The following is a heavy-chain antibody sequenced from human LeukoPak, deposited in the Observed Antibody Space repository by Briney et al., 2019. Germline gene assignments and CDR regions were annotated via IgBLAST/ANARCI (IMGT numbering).Heavy chain of an antibody. CDR1: GYTFTSYG. V-gene: IGHV1-18*01. J-gene: IGHJ6*03. CDR3: AGDRGIAAAGTYYYYYYMDV. CDR2: ISAYNGNT. Sequence: ASVKVSCKASGYTFTSYGISWVRQAPGQGLEWMGWISAYNGNTNYAQKLQGRVTMTTDTSTSTAYMELRSLRSDDTAVYYCAGDRGIAAAGTYYYYYYMDVWGKGTTVTVSS. D-gene: IGHD6-13*01.